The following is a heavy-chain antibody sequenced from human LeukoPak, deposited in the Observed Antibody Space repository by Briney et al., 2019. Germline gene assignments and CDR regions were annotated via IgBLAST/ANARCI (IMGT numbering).Heavy chain of an antibody. J-gene: IGHJ6*03. V-gene: IGHV3-21*06. Sequence: GGSLRLSCAASEVTFSTYTMTWVRQAPGKGLEWVSSISGSGNYIYYADSLKGRFTISRDNANNLLFLQMSSLRAEDTAVYFCAGLRCAYYYYMDVWGKGTTVTVSS. CDR2: ISGSGNYI. CDR3: AGLRCAYYYYMDV. CDR1: EVTFSTYT.